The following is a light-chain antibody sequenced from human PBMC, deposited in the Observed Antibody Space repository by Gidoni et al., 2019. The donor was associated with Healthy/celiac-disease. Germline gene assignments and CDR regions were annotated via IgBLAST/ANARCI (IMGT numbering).Light chain of an antibody. Sequence: DIPLTQSPSFLSASVGDRVTIPCRASQGISSYLAWYQQKPGKAPKLLIYAASTLQSGVPSRFSGCGSGTGFTLTISSLQPEDFATYYCQQLNSYPLTFGGGTKVEIK. CDR2: AAS. CDR3: QQLNSYPLT. V-gene: IGKV1-9*01. J-gene: IGKJ4*01. CDR1: QGISSY.